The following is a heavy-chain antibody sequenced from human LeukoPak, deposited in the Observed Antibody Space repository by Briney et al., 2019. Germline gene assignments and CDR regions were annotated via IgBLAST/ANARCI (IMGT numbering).Heavy chain of an antibody. D-gene: IGHD3-10*01. J-gene: IGHJ4*02. CDR1: GFTFSTSA. Sequence: GGSLRLSCVVSGFTFSTSAMGWVRQAPGKGLEWVSGISESGGSTYYADSVKGRFTSSRDNSKNTLYLQMNNLRAEDTAAYYCAKGSFWGQGTLVTVSS. CDR2: ISESGGST. V-gene: IGHV3-23*01. CDR3: AKGSF.